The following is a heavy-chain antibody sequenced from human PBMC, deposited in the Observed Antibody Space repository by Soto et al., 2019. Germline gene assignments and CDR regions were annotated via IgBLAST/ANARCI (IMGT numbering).Heavy chain of an antibody. CDR2: IYYNGFT. J-gene: IGHJ5*02. CDR1: GGSISTTSYY. V-gene: IGHV4-39*01. CDR3: ARQDDFGGGYNSFDP. Sequence: SSETLSLTCSVSGGSISTTSYYWAWIRQPPGKGLEWVGSIYYNGFTYYNPSLKSRLTISVDTSKHQFSLRLSSVTAADTALYYCARQDDFGGGYNSFDPWGQGTLVTVSS. D-gene: IGHD3-3*01.